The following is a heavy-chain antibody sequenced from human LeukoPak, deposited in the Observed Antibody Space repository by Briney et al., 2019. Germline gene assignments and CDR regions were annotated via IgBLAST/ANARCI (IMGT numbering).Heavy chain of an antibody. Sequence: SETLSLTCTVSGYSISSGYYWGWIRQPPGKGLEWIGSIYHSGSTYYNPSLKSRVTISVATSKNQFSLKLSSVTTADTAVYYCARVEESVSGNYGARYFQHWGQGTLVTVSS. J-gene: IGHJ1*01. CDR3: ARVEESVSGNYGARYFQH. D-gene: IGHD4-11*01. V-gene: IGHV4-38-2*02. CDR1: GYSISSGYY. CDR2: IYHSGST.